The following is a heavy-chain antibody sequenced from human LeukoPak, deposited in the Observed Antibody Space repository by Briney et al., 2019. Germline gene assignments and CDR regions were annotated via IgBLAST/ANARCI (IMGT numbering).Heavy chain of an antibody. CDR3: ASSAVVVPAAGWAFDI. CDR1: GYSISSGYY. Sequence: SETLSLTCAVSGYSISSGYYWGWIRHPPGRGLEGIGRIYHSGSTYYNPSPRRRVTISVDTSKSQFSLKLSSVTAADTAVYYCASSAVVVPAAGWAFDIWGQGTMVTVSS. CDR2: IYHSGST. V-gene: IGHV4-38-2*01. D-gene: IGHD2-2*01. J-gene: IGHJ3*02.